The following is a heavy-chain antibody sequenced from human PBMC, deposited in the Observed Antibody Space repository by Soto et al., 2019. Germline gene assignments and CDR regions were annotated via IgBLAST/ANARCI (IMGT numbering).Heavy chain of an antibody. V-gene: IGHV3-53*01. Sequence: EVQLVESGGGLIQPGGSLRLSCAASGFTVSSNYMSWVRQARGKGLEWVSVIYSGGSTYYADSVKGRFTISRDYSKNTLYLQMNSLRAEDTAVYYCAREFSVAGTFDYWGQGTLVTVSS. CDR3: AREFSVAGTFDY. CDR2: IYSGGST. D-gene: IGHD6-19*01. J-gene: IGHJ4*02. CDR1: GFTVSSNY.